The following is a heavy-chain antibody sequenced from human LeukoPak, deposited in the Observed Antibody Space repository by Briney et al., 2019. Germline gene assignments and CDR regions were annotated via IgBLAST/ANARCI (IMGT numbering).Heavy chain of an antibody. CDR1: GYSISSTNW. CDR2: IYYSGTT. Sequence: PSDTLSLTCAVAGYSISSTNWWGWIRQPPGKGLEWIGYIYYSGTTHYNPSLKSRVTMSVDASKNQFSLKLSSVTAVDTAVYYCAKSVDGGNSPSDYCGQGTLVTVSS. V-gene: IGHV4-28*01. J-gene: IGHJ4*02. CDR3: AKSVDGGNSPSDY. D-gene: IGHD4-23*01.